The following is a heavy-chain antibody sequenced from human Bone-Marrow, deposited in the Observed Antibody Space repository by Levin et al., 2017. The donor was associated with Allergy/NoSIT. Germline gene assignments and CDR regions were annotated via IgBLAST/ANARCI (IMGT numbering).Heavy chain of an antibody. CDR2: ISGDGSKT. J-gene: IGHJ6*02. V-gene: IGHV3-23*01. D-gene: IGHD3-3*01. CDR3: ERAGERVFIIDYYGMDV. CDR1: GFIFSSYA. Sequence: GESLKISCVGSGFIFSSYALTWVRQAPGRGLEWVSVISGDGSKTNTADSVEGRFTISRDNSNNTVYLQMNSVRVEDTAMYYCERAGERVFIIDYYGMDVWGQGTTVTVSS.